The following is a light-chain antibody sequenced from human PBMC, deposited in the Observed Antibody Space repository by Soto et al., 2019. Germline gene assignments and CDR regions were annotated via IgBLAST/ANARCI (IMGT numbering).Light chain of an antibody. CDR3: SAYAGSNSLI. J-gene: IGLJ2*01. CDR2: DVT. CDR1: SSDVGGYKF. Sequence: QSALTQPPSASGSPGQSVTISCTGTSSDVGGYKFVSWYQRLPGKAPKLIIYDVTRRPPGVPDRFSGSKSGNTASLTVSGLHAEDEGDYYCSAYAGSNSLIFGGGTKLPVL. V-gene: IGLV2-8*01.